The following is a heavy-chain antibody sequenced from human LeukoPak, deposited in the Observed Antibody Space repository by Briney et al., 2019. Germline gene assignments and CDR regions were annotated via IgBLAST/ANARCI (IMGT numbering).Heavy chain of an antibody. CDR2: ISSSSSYI. Sequence: GGSLRLSCAASGFTFSSYSMNWVRQAPGKGLEWVSSISSSSSYIYYADSVKGRFTISRDNAKNSLYLQMNSLRAEDTAVYYCARVPSYDIPYWYFDLWAVAPWSLSPQ. D-gene: IGHD3-9*01. V-gene: IGHV3-21*01. CDR3: ARVPSYDIPYWYFDL. CDR1: GFTFSSYS. J-gene: IGHJ2*01.